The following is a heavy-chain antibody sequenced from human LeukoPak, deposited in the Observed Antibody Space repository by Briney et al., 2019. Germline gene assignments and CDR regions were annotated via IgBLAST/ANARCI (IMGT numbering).Heavy chain of an antibody. CDR3: ASLKNYYDSSGYLVTDAFDI. J-gene: IGHJ3*02. CDR2: ISGYNGNT. Sequence: ASVKVSCKASGYTFTDKYMYWVRQAPGQGLEWMGWISGYNGNTNYAQKLQGRVTMTTDTSTSTAYMELRSLKSDDTAVYYCASLKNYYDSSGYLVTDAFDIWGQGTMVTVSS. D-gene: IGHD3-22*01. V-gene: IGHV1-18*01. CDR1: GYTFTDKY.